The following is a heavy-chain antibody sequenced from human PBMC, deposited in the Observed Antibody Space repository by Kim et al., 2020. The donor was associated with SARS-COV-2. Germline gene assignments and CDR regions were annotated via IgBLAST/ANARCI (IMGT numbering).Heavy chain of an antibody. J-gene: IGHJ4*02. D-gene: IGHD4-17*01. V-gene: IGHV3-23*01. CDR3: AKDYGVVQNYYDY. Sequence: YYADSVKGRLTISRDNSQSMLYLQMNSLRGEDTALYYCAKDYGVVQNYYDYWGQGTLVTVSS.